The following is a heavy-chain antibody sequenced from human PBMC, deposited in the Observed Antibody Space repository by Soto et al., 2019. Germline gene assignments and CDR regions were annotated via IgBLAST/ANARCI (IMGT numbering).Heavy chain of an antibody. J-gene: IGHJ4*02. D-gene: IGHD5-12*01. CDR2: IYYSGST. CDR1: GGSVSSGSYY. Sequence: QVQLQESGPGLVKPSETLSLTCTVSGGSVSSGSYYWSWIRQPPGKGLEWIGYIYYSGSTNYNPSLKSRVTISVDTSKNQFSRKLSSVTAADTAVYYCARETPKSGYDRLYFDYWGQGTLVTVSS. V-gene: IGHV4-61*01. CDR3: ARETPKSGYDRLYFDY.